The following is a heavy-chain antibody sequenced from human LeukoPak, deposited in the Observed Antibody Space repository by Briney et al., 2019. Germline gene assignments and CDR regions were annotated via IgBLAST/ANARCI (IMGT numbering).Heavy chain of an antibody. CDR2: VYSSGST. CDR3: ARDRCSSTSCFGRYAFDI. Sequence: SETLSLTCTVSGGSINNYYWSWIRQPPGQGLEWIGRVYSSGSTNYNPSLKSRVTMSVDTSKNQFSLKLSSVTAADTAVYYCARDRCSSTSCFGRYAFDIWGQGTMVTVSS. J-gene: IGHJ3*02. V-gene: IGHV4-4*07. CDR1: GGSINNYY. D-gene: IGHD2-2*01.